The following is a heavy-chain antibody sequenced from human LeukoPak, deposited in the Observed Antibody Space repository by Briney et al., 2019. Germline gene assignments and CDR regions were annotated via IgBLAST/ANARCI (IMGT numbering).Heavy chain of an antibody. D-gene: IGHD3-10*01. J-gene: IGHJ4*02. V-gene: IGHV1-18*01. CDR3: ARCHYYGSGNYVRVYSPDY. CDR2: ISAYNGNT. CDR1: GYTFTSYG. Sequence: ASVKVPCKASGYTFTSYGISWVRQAPGQGLEWMGWISAYNGNTNYAQKLQGRVTMTTDTSTSTAYMELRSLRSDDTAVYYCARCHYYGSGNYVRVYSPDYWGQGTLVTVSS.